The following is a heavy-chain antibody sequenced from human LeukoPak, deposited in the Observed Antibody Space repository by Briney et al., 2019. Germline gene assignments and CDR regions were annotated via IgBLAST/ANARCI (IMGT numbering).Heavy chain of an antibody. D-gene: IGHD3-10*01. V-gene: IGHV1-8*02. CDR3: ARGVTMVRGVMGNYYYYYMDV. Sequence: ASVKVSCKASGGTFSSYAINWVRQATGQGLEWMGWMNPNSGNTGYAQKFQGRVTMTRNTSISTAYMELSSLRSEDTAVYYCARGVTMVRGVMGNYYYYYMDVWGKGTTVTISS. CDR2: MNPNSGNT. J-gene: IGHJ6*03. CDR1: GGTFSSYA.